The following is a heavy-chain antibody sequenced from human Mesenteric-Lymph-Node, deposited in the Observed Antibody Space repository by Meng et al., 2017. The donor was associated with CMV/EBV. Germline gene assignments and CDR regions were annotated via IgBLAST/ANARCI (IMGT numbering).Heavy chain of an antibody. J-gene: IGHJ4*02. CDR2: INHSGST. V-gene: IGHV4-34*01. Sequence: SETLSLTCAVYGGSFSGYYWSWIRQPPGKGLEWIGEINHSGSTNYNPSLKSRVTISVDTSKNQFSLKLSSVTAADTAVYYCARLTGIAARPGGYWGQGTLVTVS. CDR1: GGSFSGYY. D-gene: IGHD6-6*01. CDR3: ARLTGIAARPGGY.